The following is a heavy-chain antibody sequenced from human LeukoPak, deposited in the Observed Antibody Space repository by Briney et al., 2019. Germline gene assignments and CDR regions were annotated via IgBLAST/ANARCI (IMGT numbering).Heavy chain of an antibody. CDR3: ARGNVVTTRGANYYYYMDV. Sequence: PGGSLRLSCAASGFTFSRSWMCWVRQAPGKGLEWVANIKEDGSAKNYVDSVRGRFTISRDNAKNSLYLQMNSLRAEDTAVYYCARGNVVTTRGANYYYYMDVWGKGTTVTVSS. D-gene: IGHD3-22*01. V-gene: IGHV3-7*01. CDR1: GFTFSRSW. CDR2: IKEDGSAK. J-gene: IGHJ6*03.